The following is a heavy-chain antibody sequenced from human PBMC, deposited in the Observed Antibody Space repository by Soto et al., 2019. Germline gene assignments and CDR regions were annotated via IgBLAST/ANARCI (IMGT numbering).Heavy chain of an antibody. D-gene: IGHD6-13*01. J-gene: IGHJ6*02. CDR3: SSEVRSSSSWYPYYYYGMDV. CDR2: INPNSGGT. V-gene: IGHV1-2*04. Sequence: ASVKVSCKASGYTFTGYYMHWVRQAPGQGLEWMGWINPNSGGTNYALKFQGWVTMTRDTSISTAYMELSRLRSDDTAVYYCSSEVRSSSSWYPYYYYGMDVWGQGTTVTVSS. CDR1: GYTFTGYY.